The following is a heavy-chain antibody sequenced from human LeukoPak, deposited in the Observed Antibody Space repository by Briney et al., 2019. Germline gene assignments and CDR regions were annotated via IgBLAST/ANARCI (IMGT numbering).Heavy chain of an antibody. CDR3: ARDYGDYGGVFDI. CDR1: GFTFSSYA. CDR2: ISGSGGST. Sequence: GGSLRLSCAASGFTFSSYAMSWVRQAPGKGLEWVSAISGSGGSTYYADSVKGRFTISRDNSKSTLYLQMNSLRAEDTAVYYCARDYGDYGGVFDIWGQGTMVTVSS. D-gene: IGHD4-17*01. V-gene: IGHV3-23*01. J-gene: IGHJ3*02.